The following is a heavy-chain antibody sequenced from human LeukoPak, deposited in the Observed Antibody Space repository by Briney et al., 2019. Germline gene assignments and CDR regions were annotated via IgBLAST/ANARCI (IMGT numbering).Heavy chain of an antibody. J-gene: IGHJ4*02. D-gene: IGHD3-22*01. CDR3: ASWNYYANSGYFTYYFDF. CDR2: INYNENT. Sequence: PSETLSLTCTVSGGSISSDSYYWSWIRQPPGKGLEWIGYINYNENTNYSPSLKSRVTISLDTSKNQFSLKLSSVTAADTAVYYCASWNYYANSGYFTYYFDFWSQGTLVTVSS. CDR1: GGSISSDSYY. V-gene: IGHV4-61*01.